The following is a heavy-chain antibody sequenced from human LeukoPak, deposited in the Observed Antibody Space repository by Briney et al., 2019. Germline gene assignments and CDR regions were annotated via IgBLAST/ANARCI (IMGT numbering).Heavy chain of an antibody. J-gene: IGHJ4*02. Sequence: GGSLRLSCAASGFTFSSYGMHWVRQAPGKGLEWVAFIRYDGSNKYYADSVKGRLTISRDNSKNTLYLQMSSLRAEDTAVYYCAKSWWASLWFGELYLDYWGQGTLVTASS. V-gene: IGHV3-30*02. D-gene: IGHD3-10*01. CDR3: AKSWWASLWFGELYLDY. CDR1: GFTFSSYG. CDR2: IRYDGSNK.